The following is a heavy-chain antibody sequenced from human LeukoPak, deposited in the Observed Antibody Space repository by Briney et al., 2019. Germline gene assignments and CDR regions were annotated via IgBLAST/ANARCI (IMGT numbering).Heavy chain of an antibody. D-gene: IGHD3-22*01. CDR2: IRSKANSYAT. J-gene: IGHJ4*02. V-gene: IGHV3-73*01. Sequence: GGSLRLSCAASGFALSGSAMHWVRQASGKGLEWVGRIRSKANSYATAYSASVKGRFTISRDDSKNTAYLQMDSLKTEDTAVYYCTGPYDRTGYAFDYWGPGTLVTVSS. CDR1: GFALSGSA. CDR3: TGPYDRTGYAFDY.